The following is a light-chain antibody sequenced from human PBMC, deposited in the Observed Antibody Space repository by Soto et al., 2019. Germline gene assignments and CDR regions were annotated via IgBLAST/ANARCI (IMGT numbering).Light chain of an antibody. V-gene: IGKV3-15*01. CDR1: QSVSSN. Sequence: EIVRTQAPATLSVSPGERATLSCRASQSVSSNLAWYQQKPGQAPRLIIYGASTRATAIPARFSGSGSGTEFTLTISSLQSEDFAVYYCQQYNNWPVTFGQGTKVEI. J-gene: IGKJ1*01. CDR3: QQYNNWPVT. CDR2: GAS.